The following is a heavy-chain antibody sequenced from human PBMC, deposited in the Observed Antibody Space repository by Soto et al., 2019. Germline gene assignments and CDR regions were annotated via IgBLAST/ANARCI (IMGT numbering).Heavy chain of an antibody. CDR2: INPGSGST. D-gene: IGHD3-22*01. J-gene: IGHJ4*02. Sequence: ASVNVSCKASGYGFTMYYVHWVRQAPRQGLEWMGTINPGSGSTSNAQKFQGRVTMSRDASTSTVYMELSSLRSEDTAVYYCATYYYDASGSYYFVYWGQGSLVTVSS. CDR1: GYGFTMYY. CDR3: ATYYYDASGSYYFVY. V-gene: IGHV1-46*01.